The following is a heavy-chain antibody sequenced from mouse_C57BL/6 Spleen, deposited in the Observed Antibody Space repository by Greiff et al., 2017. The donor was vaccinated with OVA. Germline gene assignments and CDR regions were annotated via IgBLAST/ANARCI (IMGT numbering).Heavy chain of an antibody. V-gene: IGHV1-66*01. CDR2: IYPGSGNT. CDR3: ARGGYGNYEGNFDY. Sequence: QVQLKESGPELVKPGASVKISCKASGYSFTSYYIHWVKQRPGQGLEWIGWIYPGSGNTKYNEKFKGKATLTADTSSSTAYMQLSSLTSEDSAVYYCARGGYGNYEGNFDYWGQGTTLTVSS. D-gene: IGHD2-10*02. CDR1: GYSFTSYY. J-gene: IGHJ2*01.